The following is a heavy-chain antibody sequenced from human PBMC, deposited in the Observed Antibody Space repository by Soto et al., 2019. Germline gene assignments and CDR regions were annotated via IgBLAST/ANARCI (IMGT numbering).Heavy chain of an antibody. D-gene: IGHD3-10*01. Sequence: ASVKGSCKASAYTFTSYSRHWVRQAPGQRLEWMGWINAGNGNTKYSQKFQGRVTITRDTSASTAYMELSSLRSEDTAVYYCARDLGELHDFWGQGTLVTVSS. J-gene: IGHJ4*02. CDR2: INAGNGNT. V-gene: IGHV1-3*01. CDR1: AYTFTSYS. CDR3: ARDLGELHDF.